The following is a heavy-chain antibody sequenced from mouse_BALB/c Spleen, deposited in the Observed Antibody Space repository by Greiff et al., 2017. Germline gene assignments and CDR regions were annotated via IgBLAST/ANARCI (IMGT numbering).Heavy chain of an antibody. CDR3: ARWLLRGIAY. V-gene: IGHV3-2*02. CDR1: GYSITSDYA. CDR2: ISYSGST. Sequence: EVMLVESGPGLVKPSQSLSLTCTVTGYSITSDYAWNWIRQFPGNKLEWMGYISYSGSTSYNPSLKSRISITRDTSKNQFFLQLNSVTTEDTATYYCARWLLRGIAYWGQGTLVTVSA. J-gene: IGHJ3*01. D-gene: IGHD2-3*01.